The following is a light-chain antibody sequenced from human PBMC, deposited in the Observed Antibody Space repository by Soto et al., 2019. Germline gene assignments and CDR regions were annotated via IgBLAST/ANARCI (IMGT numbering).Light chain of an antibody. V-gene: IGLV2-14*01. Sequence: QSALTQPASVSGTPGQSITISCTGTSSDVGSYNFVSWYQQHPGKAPKLLIYEVSNRPSGVSNRFSGSKSGNTASLTISGLQAEDEADYYCCSFTSSSTVVFGGGTKLTVL. CDR1: SSDVGSYNF. CDR2: EVS. CDR3: CSFTSSSTVV. J-gene: IGLJ3*02.